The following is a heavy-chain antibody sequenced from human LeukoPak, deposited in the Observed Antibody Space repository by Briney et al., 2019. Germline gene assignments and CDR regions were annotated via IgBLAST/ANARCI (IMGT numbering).Heavy chain of an antibody. CDR3: AKSLFSSNWDDFDY. Sequence: GGSLRLSCAASGFTFSSYVMSWVRQAPGKGLEWVSVISGSGGSTYYADSVKGRFTLSRDNSKSTLYLQMNSLRAEDTAVYYCAKSLFSSNWDDFDYWGQGTLVTVSP. CDR2: ISGSGGST. J-gene: IGHJ4*02. CDR1: GFTFSSYV. V-gene: IGHV3-23*01. D-gene: IGHD6-13*01.